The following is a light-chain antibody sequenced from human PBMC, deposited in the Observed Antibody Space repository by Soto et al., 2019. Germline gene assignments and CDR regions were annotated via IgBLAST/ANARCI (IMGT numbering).Light chain of an antibody. CDR1: LGISSY. CDR2: AAS. J-gene: IGKJ4*01. V-gene: IGKV1D-8*01. Sequence: VIWVTQSPSLLSASTGDRVTISCRMSLGISSYLAWYQQKPGKAPELLIYAASTLLSGVPSRFSGSASGTDITLTISCLQSEDFATYYCTQYYRVPQSIFGVGTQVEIK. CDR3: TQYYRVPQSI.